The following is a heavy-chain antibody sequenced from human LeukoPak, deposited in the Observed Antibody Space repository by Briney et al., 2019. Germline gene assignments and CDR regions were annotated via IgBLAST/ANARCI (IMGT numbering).Heavy chain of an antibody. V-gene: IGHV3-21*01. Sequence: GGSLRLSCTASGFTFSSYAMTWVRQAPGKGLEWVSSIVGSSSTYYADSLKGRFTISRDNAKNSLYLQMNSLRAEDTAVYYCARIGAGSSRDYWGQGTLVTVSS. CDR2: IVGSSST. J-gene: IGHJ4*02. D-gene: IGHD3-10*01. CDR3: ARIGAGSSRDY. CDR1: GFTFSSYA.